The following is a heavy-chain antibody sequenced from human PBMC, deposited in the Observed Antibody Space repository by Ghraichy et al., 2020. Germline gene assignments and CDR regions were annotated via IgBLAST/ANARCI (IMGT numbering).Heavy chain of an antibody. V-gene: IGHV4-34*01. CDR2: INHSGST. Sequence: GGWWGWSRQPPGKGLEWIGEINHSGSTNYNPSLKSRVTISVDTSKNQFSLKLSSVTAADTAVYYCARGPYCSSTSCYRFDYWGQGTLVTGSS. CDR3: ARGPYCSSTSCYRFDY. D-gene: IGHD2-2*02. J-gene: IGHJ4*02. CDR1: GGW.